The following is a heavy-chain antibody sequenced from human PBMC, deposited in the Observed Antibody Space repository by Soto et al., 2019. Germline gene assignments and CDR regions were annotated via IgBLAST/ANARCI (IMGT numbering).Heavy chain of an antibody. D-gene: IGHD4-4*01. Sequence: PGESLKISGNGSGYSFTSHLIGWVRQMPGKGLEWMGIIYPGDSDTRYSPSFQGQVTISADKSISTAYLQWSSLKASDTAMYYCAVPDPRNDYYGMDVWGQGTTVTVSS. J-gene: IGHJ6*02. V-gene: IGHV5-51*01. CDR2: IYPGDSDT. CDR1: GYSFTSHL. CDR3: AVPDPRNDYYGMDV.